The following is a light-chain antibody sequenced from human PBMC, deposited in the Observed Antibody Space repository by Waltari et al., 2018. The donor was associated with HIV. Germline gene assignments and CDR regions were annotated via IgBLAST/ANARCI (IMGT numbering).Light chain of an antibody. CDR2: EDN. J-gene: IGLJ3*02. V-gene: IGLV6-57*01. Sequence: NFMLTQPHSVSGSAGKTVTISCTRDSGSLGSNYVQWFQHRPGSSPRTLIFEDNQRPSGVSDRFSASIDSSSNSASLTISGLKTEDEGHYYCQSYDTKTHWVFGGGSKLTVL. CDR1: SGSLGSNY. CDR3: QSYDTKTHWV.